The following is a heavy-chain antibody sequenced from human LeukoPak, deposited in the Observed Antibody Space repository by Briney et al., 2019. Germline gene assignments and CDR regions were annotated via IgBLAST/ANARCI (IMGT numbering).Heavy chain of an antibody. CDR2: INHSGST. D-gene: IGHD3-3*01. CDR1: GGSFSGYY. Sequence: SETQSLTCAVYGGSFSGYYWSWIRQPPGKGLEWIGEINHSGSTNYNPSLKSRVTISVDTSKNQFSLKLSSVTAADTAVYYCARVMGYSYDFWSGYYSNWFDPWGQGTLVTVSS. CDR3: ARVMGYSYDFWSGYYSNWFDP. V-gene: IGHV4-34*01. J-gene: IGHJ5*02.